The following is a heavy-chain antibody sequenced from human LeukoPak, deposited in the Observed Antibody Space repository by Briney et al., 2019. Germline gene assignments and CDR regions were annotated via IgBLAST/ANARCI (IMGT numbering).Heavy chain of an antibody. CDR2: IVPTFRTA. J-gene: IGHJ6*04. D-gene: IGHD5-18*01. Sequence: SSVRVSFKASVGTFSSYAISWVGQAPGQTREWMGGIVPTFRTANYAQKFQGRVTITADESTSTAYMELSSLRSEDTAVYYCAMPSIQLGTTGYYYYGMDVWGKGTTVTVSS. CDR3: AMPSIQLGTTGYYYYGMDV. CDR1: VGTFSSYA. V-gene: IGHV1-69*01.